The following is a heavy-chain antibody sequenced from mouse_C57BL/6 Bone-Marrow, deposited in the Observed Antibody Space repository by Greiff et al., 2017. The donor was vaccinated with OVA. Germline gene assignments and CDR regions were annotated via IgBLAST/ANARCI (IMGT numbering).Heavy chain of an antibody. CDR2: FYPGSGSI. V-gene: IGHV1-62-2*01. Sequence: LHEPGAELVKPGASVKMSCKASGYTFTEYTIHWVKPRSGQGLEWIGWFYPGSGSIKYNEKFKDKATLTADKSSSTVYMELSRLTSEDSAVYFCARHEELHYYGSSYSWFAYWGQGTLVTVSA. D-gene: IGHD1-1*01. CDR3: ARHEELHYYGSSYSWFAY. CDR1: GYTFTEYT. J-gene: IGHJ3*01.